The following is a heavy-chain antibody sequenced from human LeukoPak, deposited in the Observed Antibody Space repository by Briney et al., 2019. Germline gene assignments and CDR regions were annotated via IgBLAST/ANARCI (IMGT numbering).Heavy chain of an antibody. CDR3: ASDRVLGSGSLDN. J-gene: IGHJ4*02. CDR2: IRGDGYDT. Sequence: GGSLRLSCTASGLRFSDFWMHWVRQAPGKGLVWVSRIRGDGYDTNYADSVKGRFTISRDNAQHTLYLQMNSLRAEDTAVYYCASDRVLGSGSLDNWGQGTLVTVSS. V-gene: IGHV3-74*01. CDR1: GLRFSDFW. D-gene: IGHD3-10*01.